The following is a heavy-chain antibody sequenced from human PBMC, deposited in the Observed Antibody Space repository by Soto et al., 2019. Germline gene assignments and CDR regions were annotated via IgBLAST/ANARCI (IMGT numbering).Heavy chain of an antibody. Sequence: QVQLVESGGGVVQPGRSLRLSCSASGFTFSDYAINWVRQAPGKGLEWVASISGDGINKYIADSVKGRFIISRDNSKNTVLLQMSSLGPEDTAVYYCARRLTPSVTAMGYWGPGTLVTVSS. CDR3: ARRLTPSVTAMGY. V-gene: IGHV3-30-3*01. J-gene: IGHJ4*02. D-gene: IGHD2-21*02. CDR2: ISGDGINK. CDR1: GFTFSDYA.